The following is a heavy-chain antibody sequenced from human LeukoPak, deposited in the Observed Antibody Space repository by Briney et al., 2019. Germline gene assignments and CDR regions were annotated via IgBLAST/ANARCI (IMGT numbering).Heavy chain of an antibody. V-gene: IGHV3-43*02. Sequence: GGSLRLSCAASGFTFDDYAMHWVRQPPGKGLEWVSLISGDGGSTYYADSVKGRFTISRDNSKNSLYLQMNSLGTEDTALYYCAKDYSSWSWDYFDYWGQGTLVTVSS. J-gene: IGHJ4*02. CDR1: GFTFDDYA. CDR3: AKDYSSWSWDYFDY. CDR2: ISGDGGST. D-gene: IGHD6-13*01.